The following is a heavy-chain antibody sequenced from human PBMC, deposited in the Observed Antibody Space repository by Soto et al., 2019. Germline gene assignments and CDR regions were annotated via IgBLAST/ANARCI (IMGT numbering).Heavy chain of an antibody. CDR1: GYTFTSYG. CDR2: ISAYNGNT. V-gene: IGHV1-18*01. Sequence: ASVKVSCKASGYTFTSYGISWVRQAPGQGLEWMGWISAYNGNTNYAQKLQGRVTMTTDTSTSTAYMELRSLRSDDTAVYFFVRDTAVGVIDTWGEGILVTVSS. J-gene: IGHJ1*01. CDR3: VRDTAVGVIDT. D-gene: IGHD3-10*01.